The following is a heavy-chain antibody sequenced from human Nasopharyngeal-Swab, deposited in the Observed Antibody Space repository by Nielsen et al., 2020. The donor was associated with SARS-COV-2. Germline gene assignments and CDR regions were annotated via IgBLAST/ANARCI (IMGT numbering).Heavy chain of an antibody. CDR2: IYYSGST. J-gene: IGHJ5*02. D-gene: IGHD1-1*01. V-gene: IGHV4-39*07. Sequence: WIRQPPGKGLEWIGSIYYSGSTYYNPSLKSRVTISVDTSKNQFSLKLSSVTAADTAVYYCARGEPWKEWFDPWGQGTLVTVSS. CDR3: ARGEPWKEWFDP.